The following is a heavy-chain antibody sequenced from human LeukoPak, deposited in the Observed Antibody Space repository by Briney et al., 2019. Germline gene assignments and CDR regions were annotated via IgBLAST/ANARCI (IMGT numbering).Heavy chain of an antibody. CDR2: ISYDGINK. Sequence: GGSLRLSCAASXVIFSTYSMNWVRQAPGKGLEWVAVISYDGINKYFPDSVKGRFTISRDNSKNTLYLQMNSLRADDTAVYYCARDAGYYFDYWGQGTLVTVSS. V-gene: IGHV3-30-3*01. J-gene: IGHJ4*02. CDR1: XVIFSTYS. CDR3: ARDAGYYFDY.